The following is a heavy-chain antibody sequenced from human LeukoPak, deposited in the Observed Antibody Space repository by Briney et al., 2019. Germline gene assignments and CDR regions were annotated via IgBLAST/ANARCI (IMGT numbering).Heavy chain of an antibody. CDR3: ARRWNYGRNYYIDV. CDR1: GGSFSNYY. J-gene: IGHJ6*03. V-gene: IGHV4-34*01. D-gene: IGHD1-7*01. CDR2: INDSGRT. Sequence: SETLSLTCAVYGGSFSNYYWSWIRQPPGKGLEWIGEINDSGRTNYNPSLMSRVTISVDTSKNQFSLRLTSVTATDTAVYYCARRWNYGRNYYIDVWGKGATVSVSS.